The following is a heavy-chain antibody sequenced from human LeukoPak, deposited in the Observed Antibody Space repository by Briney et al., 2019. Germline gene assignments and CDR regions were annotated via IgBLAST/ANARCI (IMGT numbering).Heavy chain of an antibody. CDR1: GFTFDDYT. D-gene: IGHD2-15*01. CDR2: ISGDGGST. J-gene: IGHJ4*02. V-gene: IGHV3-43*01. CDR3: AKGYCSGGSCYDFLDY. Sequence: PGGSLRLSCAASGFTFDDYTMHWVRQAPGKGLEWVSLISGDGGSTYYADSVKGRFTISRDNSKNSLYLQMNSLRTEDTALYYCAKGYCSGGSCYDFLDYWGQGTLVTVSS.